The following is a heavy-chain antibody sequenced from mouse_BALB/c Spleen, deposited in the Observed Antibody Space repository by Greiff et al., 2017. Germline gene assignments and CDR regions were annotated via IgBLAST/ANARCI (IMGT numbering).Heavy chain of an antibody. J-gene: IGHJ4*01. CDR1: GYSFTGYF. D-gene: IGHD2-10*02. CDR3: GRAYGNYVLYAMDY. CDR2: INPYNGDT. Sequence: VQLQQSGPELVKPGASVKISCKASGYSFTGYFMNWVKQSPGKSLEWIGRINPYNGDTFYNQKFKGKATLTVDKSSSTAYMELLSLTAEDSAVYYCGRAYGNYVLYAMDYWGQGTSVTVSS. V-gene: IGHV1-37*01.